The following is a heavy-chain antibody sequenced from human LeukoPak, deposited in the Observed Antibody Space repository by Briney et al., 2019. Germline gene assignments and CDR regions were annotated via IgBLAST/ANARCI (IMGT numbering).Heavy chain of an antibody. J-gene: IGHJ3*01. CDR2: TRDKAHSYTT. CDR3: ARDLGWKGGFDV. CDR1: GFTFSDYY. D-gene: IGHD1-1*01. Sequence: GVLRLSCAASGFTFSDYYMDWVRQAQGKGLGWVGRTRDKAHSYTTEYAASVKGRFTISRDDSKNSLYLQMNSLKTEDTAVYSCARDLGWKGGFDVWGQGTMVTVSS. V-gene: IGHV3-72*01.